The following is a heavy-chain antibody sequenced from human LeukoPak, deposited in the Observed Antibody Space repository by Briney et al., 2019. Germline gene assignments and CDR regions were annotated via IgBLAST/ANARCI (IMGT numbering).Heavy chain of an antibody. CDR1: GYTFTSYG. J-gene: IGHJ4*02. Sequence: GASVKVSCKASGYTFTSYGISWVRQAPGQGLEWMGWISAYNGNTNYAQKLQGRVTITRDTSESTAYMELSSLRSEDTAVYYCARSWNPAAAPYDYWGQGTLVTVSS. CDR3: ARSWNPAAAPYDY. D-gene: IGHD2-2*01. CDR2: ISAYNGNT. V-gene: IGHV1-18*01.